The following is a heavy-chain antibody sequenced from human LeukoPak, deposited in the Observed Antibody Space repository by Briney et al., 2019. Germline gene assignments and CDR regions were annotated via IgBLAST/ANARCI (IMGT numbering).Heavy chain of an antibody. CDR2: IYSGGST. Sequence: GGSLRLSCAASGFTVSSNYMSWVRQAPGKGLEWVSVIYSGGSTYYADSVKGRFTISRGNSKNTLYLQMNSLRAEDTAVYYCAKAGAARNPFDYWGQGTLVTVSS. CDR3: AKAGAARNPFDY. J-gene: IGHJ4*02. V-gene: IGHV3-53*01. CDR1: GFTVSSNY. D-gene: IGHD6-6*01.